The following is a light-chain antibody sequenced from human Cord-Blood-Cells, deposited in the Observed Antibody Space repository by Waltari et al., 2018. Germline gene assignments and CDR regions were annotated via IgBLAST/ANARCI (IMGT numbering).Light chain of an antibody. CDR3: SSDPGSTTV. V-gene: IGLV2-8*01. Sequence: QAALTQPPSASGSPGQSVTISCTGTSSDVGGYNYVSWYQQHPGKAPKLLIYEVSKRPSGVPDRFSGSKSRNTASLTVSELQAADQAAYCCSSDPGSTTVFGTGTKVTFL. J-gene: IGLJ1*01. CDR1: SSDVGGYNY. CDR2: EVS.